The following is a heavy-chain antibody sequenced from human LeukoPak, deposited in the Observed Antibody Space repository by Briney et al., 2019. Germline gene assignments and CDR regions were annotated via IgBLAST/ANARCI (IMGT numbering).Heavy chain of an antibody. Sequence: GGYLRLSCAASRFTFSSYEMNWVRQAPGKWLERVSYISSCCSSIYCADSVKVRFTISRDNAKNSLYLQMNSLRAEDTVFLYGASGLRYLDWLHPPDFDYWGQGTLVTVSS. CDR2: ISSCCSSI. CDR3: ASGLRYLDWLHPPDFDY. D-gene: IGHD3-9*01. J-gene: IGHJ4*02. V-gene: IGHV3-48*03. CDR1: RFTFSSYE.